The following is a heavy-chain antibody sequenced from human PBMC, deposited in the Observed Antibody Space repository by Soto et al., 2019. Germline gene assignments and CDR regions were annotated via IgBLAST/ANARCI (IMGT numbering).Heavy chain of an antibody. V-gene: IGHV1-18*01. J-gene: IGHJ6*02. D-gene: IGHD4-17*01. CDR3: ARDTATTGWGEGYYYYYGMDV. Sequence: ASVKVSCKASGYTFTSYGISWVRQAPGQGLEWMGWISAYNGNTNYAQKLQGRVTMTTDTSTSTAYMELRSLRSDDTAVYYCARDTATTGWGEGYYYYYGMDVWGQGTTVTVSS. CDR2: ISAYNGNT. CDR1: GYTFTSYG.